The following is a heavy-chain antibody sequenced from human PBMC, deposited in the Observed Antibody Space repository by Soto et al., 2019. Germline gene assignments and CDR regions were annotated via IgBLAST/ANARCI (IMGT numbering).Heavy chain of an antibody. J-gene: IGHJ6*02. CDR1: GGSISSYY. D-gene: IGHD3-10*01. CDR2: VHHSWGS. Sequence: QVQLQESGPGLVKPSETLSLSCTVSGGSISSYYWSWFRQSPGKRMEWIGYVHHSWGSSYNPSLQSRVAISLDTSKGQVSLKVTSVTATDTAVYYCARQGFGPLHGLVDVWGQGTTVTVSS. CDR3: ARQGFGPLHGLVDV. V-gene: IGHV4-59*08.